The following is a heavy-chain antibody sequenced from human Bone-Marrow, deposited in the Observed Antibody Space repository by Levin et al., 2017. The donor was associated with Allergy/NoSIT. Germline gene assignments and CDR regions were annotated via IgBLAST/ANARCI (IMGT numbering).Heavy chain of an antibody. CDR2: IIPIFGTA. V-gene: IGHV1-69*06. Sequence: SVKVSCKASGGTFSSYAINWVRQAPGQGLEWMGGIIPIFGTANYAQKFQGRVTITADKSTSTAYMELSSLRSEDTAVYYCARNRWVQPMEAPDYWGQGTLVTVSS. J-gene: IGHJ4*02. D-gene: IGHD3-10*01. CDR1: GGTFSSYA. CDR3: ARNRWVQPMEAPDY.